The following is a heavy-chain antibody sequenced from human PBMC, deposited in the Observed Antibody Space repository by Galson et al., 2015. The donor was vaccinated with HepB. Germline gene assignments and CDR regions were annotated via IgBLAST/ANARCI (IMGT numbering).Heavy chain of an antibody. CDR3: ARGGRTTLRASGVDY. CDR1: GYTFTSYY. Sequence: SVKVSCKASGYTFTSYYMHWVRQAPGQGLEWMGIINPSGGSTSYAQKFQGRVTMTRDTSTSTVYMELSSLRSEDTAVYYCARGGRTTLRASGVDYWGQGTLVTVSS. J-gene: IGHJ4*02. CDR2: INPSGGST. D-gene: IGHD1-1*01. V-gene: IGHV1-46*01.